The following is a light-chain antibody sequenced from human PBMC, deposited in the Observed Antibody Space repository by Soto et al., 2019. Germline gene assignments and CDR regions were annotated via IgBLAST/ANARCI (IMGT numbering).Light chain of an antibody. CDR2: GAS. V-gene: IGKV3-20*01. Sequence: EIVLTQSPGTLSLSPGERATLSCRASHSVSSSYLAWYQQKPGQAPRLLIYGASSRATGVPGRFSGSGSGTDFTLTISRLEPEGFAVYYCQQYGSSPPYTFGQGTKLEIK. J-gene: IGKJ2*01. CDR1: HSVSSSY. CDR3: QQYGSSPPYT.